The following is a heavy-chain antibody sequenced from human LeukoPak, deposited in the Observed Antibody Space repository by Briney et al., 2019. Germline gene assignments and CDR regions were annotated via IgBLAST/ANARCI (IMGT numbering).Heavy chain of an antibody. D-gene: IGHD6-19*01. V-gene: IGHV3-21*01. CDR3: TRDRSVAGTRSWFDP. CDR1: GFTFSSYT. Sequence: GGSLRLSCAASGFTFSSYTMNWVRQAPGKGLEWVSSIPSGSGYIYYTDSVKGRFTISRDNAKNSLYLQMNSLRVEDTAVYYCTRDRSVAGTRSWFDPWGQGTLVTVSS. CDR2: IPSGSGYI. J-gene: IGHJ5*02.